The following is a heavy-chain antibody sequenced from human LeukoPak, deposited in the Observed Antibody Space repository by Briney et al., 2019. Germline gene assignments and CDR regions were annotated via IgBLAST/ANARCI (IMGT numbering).Heavy chain of an antibody. V-gene: IGHV4-31*03. J-gene: IGHJ6*02. Sequence: SETLSLTCTVSGGSISSGGYYWRWIRQHPGKVLEWIGYIYYSGSTYYNPSLKSRVTISVDTSKTQFSLKLSSVTAADTAVYYCARDPIGPYSTSSYGMDVWGQGTTVTVSS. CDR3: ARDPIGPYSTSSYGMDV. CDR1: GGSISSGGYY. D-gene: IGHD2-2*01. CDR2: IYYSGST.